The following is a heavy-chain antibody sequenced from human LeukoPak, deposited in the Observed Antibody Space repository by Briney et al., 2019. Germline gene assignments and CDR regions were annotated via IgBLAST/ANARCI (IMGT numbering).Heavy chain of an antibody. D-gene: IGHD6-13*01. CDR1: GYSFTSYW. CDR3: ARHGVDSSSWYWVGYYYYYMDV. Sequence: GESLKISCKGSGYSFTSYWIGWVRQMPGKGLEWMGIIYPGDSDTRYSPSFQGQVTISADKSISTAYLQWSSLKASDTAMYYCARHGVDSSSWYWVGYYYYYMDVWGKGTTVTVSS. CDR2: IYPGDSDT. V-gene: IGHV5-51*01. J-gene: IGHJ6*03.